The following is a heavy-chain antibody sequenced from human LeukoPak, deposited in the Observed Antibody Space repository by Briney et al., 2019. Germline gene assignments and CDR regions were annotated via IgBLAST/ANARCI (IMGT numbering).Heavy chain of an antibody. CDR1: GYSFTSYW. CDR2: IYPGDSDT. Sequence: GESLKISCKGSGYSFTSYWIGWVRQMPGKGPEWMGIIYPGDSDTRYSPSFQGQVTISADKSISTAYLQWSSLKASDTAMYYCARHSHPPPNRSGSGRLFDYWGQGTLVTVSS. CDR3: ARHSHPPPNRSGSGRLFDY. D-gene: IGHD3-10*01. V-gene: IGHV5-51*01. J-gene: IGHJ4*02.